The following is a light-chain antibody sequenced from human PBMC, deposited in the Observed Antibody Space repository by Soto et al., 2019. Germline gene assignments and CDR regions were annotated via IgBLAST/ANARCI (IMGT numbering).Light chain of an antibody. Sequence: EIVLTQSPGTLSLSPGERATLSCRASQSVTSSYLAWYQQKPGQAPRLLIYGASSRATGIPDRFSGSGSGTDFTLTINRLKPEDFAVYYCQQYGRSPRTFGQGNKLEI. CDR1: QSVTSSY. CDR2: GAS. J-gene: IGKJ2*01. V-gene: IGKV3-20*01. CDR3: QQYGRSPRT.